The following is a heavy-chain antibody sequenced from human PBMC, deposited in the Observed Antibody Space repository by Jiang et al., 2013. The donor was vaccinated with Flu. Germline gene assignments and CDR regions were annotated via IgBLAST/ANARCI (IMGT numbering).Heavy chain of an antibody. D-gene: IGHD3-10*01. Sequence: SGAEVKKPGASVKVSCKASGYTFTSYLMHWVRQAPGQGLEWMGIINPSGGSATYAQKFQGRVTMTRDTSTSTVYMELSSLRSEDTAVYYCARGLGSGSYYGYWGQGTLVTVSS. CDR1: GYTFTSYL. CDR2: INPSGGSA. CDR3: ARGLGSGSYYGY. J-gene: IGHJ4*02. V-gene: IGHV1-46*01.